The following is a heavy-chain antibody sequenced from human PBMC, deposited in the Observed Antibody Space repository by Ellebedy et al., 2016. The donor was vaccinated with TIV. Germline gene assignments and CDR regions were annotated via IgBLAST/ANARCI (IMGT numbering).Heavy chain of an antibody. D-gene: IGHD6-19*01. J-gene: IGHJ4*02. V-gene: IGHV3-7*01. CDR3: ARDHVSGWALGF. CDR2: INQDGSGK. Sequence: GESLKISCAASGFTLSDYSMTWVRQAPGKGLEWVANINQDGSGKYYVDSVKGRFTISRDNAKNSLYLQMNSLRAEDTAVYYCARDHVSGWALGFWGQGTLVTVSS. CDR1: GFTLSDYS.